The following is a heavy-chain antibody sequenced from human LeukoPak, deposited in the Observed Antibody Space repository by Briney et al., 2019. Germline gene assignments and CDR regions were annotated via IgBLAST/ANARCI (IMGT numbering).Heavy chain of an antibody. J-gene: IGHJ6*02. Sequence: GASVKVSCKASGGTFSSYAISWVRQAPGQGLEWMGRIIPILGIANYAQKFQGRVTITADKSTSTAYMELSSLRSEDTAVYYCARGRWLQYPLYYYGMDVWGQGTTVTVSS. CDR3: ARGRWLQYPLYYYGMDV. CDR1: GGTFSSYA. D-gene: IGHD5-24*01. V-gene: IGHV1-69*04. CDR2: IIPILGIA.